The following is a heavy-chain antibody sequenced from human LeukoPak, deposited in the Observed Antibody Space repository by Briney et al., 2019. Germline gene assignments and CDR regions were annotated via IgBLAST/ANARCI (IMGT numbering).Heavy chain of an antibody. J-gene: IGHJ4*02. Sequence: PSETLSLTCAVYGGSFSHSYWNWVRQPPGKGLEWICEINHSGISSYKPSLSSRVTMSQDTSKNHFSLKLASMAAADTAVYYCVRGPDHAKVGYWGQGTPVTVSS. D-gene: IGHD1-14*01. CDR1: GGSFSHSY. V-gene: IGHV4-34*01. CDR3: VRGPDHAKVGY. CDR2: INHSGIS.